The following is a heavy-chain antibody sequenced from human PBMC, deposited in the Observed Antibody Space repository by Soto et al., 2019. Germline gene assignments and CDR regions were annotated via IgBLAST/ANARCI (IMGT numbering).Heavy chain of an antibody. Sequence: GGSLRLSCAASGFTFSSYGMHWVRQAPGKGLEWVAVIWYDGSNKYYADSVKGRFTISRDNSKNTLYLQMNSLRAEDTAVYYCARDDEATHYFDYWGQGTLVTVSS. V-gene: IGHV3-33*01. CDR2: IWYDGSNK. CDR1: GFTFSSYG. J-gene: IGHJ4*02. CDR3: ARDDEATHYFDY. D-gene: IGHD5-12*01.